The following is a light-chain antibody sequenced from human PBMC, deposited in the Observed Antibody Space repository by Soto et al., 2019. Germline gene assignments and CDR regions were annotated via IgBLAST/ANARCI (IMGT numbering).Light chain of an antibody. Sequence: QSVLTQPPSASGTPGQRVNIFCSGSSSNIGSNYVYWYRQFPGTAPKLLIQRNNQRPSGVPARFSGSKSGTSASLAISGLRSEDEADYYCQAWDSSTGVFGTGTKVTVL. CDR2: RNN. CDR3: QAWDSSTGV. V-gene: IGLV1-47*01. CDR1: SSNIGSNY. J-gene: IGLJ1*01.